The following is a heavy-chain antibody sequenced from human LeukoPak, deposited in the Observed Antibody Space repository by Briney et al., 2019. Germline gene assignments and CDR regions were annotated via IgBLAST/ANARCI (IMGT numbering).Heavy chain of an antibody. CDR1: GGSISTYS. V-gene: IGHV4-59*01. J-gene: IGHJ3*02. CDR2: VYNSGST. D-gene: IGHD2-15*01. CDR3: ARGDCSDGSCYSRIDAFDI. Sequence: PSETLSLTCSVSGGSISTYSWSWIRQPPGKGLEWIGYVYNSGSTNYNPSLKSRVTISVDTSKNQFSLKLSSVTAADTAVYYCARGDCSDGSCYSRIDAFDIWGQGTMVTVSS.